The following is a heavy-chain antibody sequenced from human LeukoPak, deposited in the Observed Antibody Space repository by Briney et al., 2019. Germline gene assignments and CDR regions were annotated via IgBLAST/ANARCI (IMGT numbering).Heavy chain of an antibody. CDR3: ARDNGWSADF. J-gene: IGHJ4*02. CDR1: GFTFSRHW. V-gene: IGHV3-7*03. CDR2: IKQDGSAK. D-gene: IGHD2-15*01. Sequence: GGSLRLSCAASGFTFSRHWMYWVRQAPGKGLEWVANIKQDGSAKPYVDSVKGRFTISRDNAKNSLFLQMNSLRVEDTAVDYCARDNGWSADFWGQGTLVTVSS.